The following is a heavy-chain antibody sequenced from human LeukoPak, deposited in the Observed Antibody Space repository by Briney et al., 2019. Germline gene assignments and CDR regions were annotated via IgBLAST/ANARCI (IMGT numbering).Heavy chain of an antibody. CDR2: INYIGST. CDR1: GGSFSGYY. D-gene: IGHD6-13*01. CDR3: AKHEGTAGPFDS. V-gene: IGHV4-34*01. Sequence: PSETLSLTCAVYGGSFSGYYWSWIRQPPGKGLEWIGEINYIGSTNYNPSLRSRVTISVDTSKNQFSLKLTSVTAADTAVYYCAKHEGTAGPFDSWGQGTLVTVSS. J-gene: IGHJ4*02.